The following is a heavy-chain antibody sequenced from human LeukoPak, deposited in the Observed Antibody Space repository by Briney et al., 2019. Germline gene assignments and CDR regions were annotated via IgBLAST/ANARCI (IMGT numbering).Heavy chain of an antibody. V-gene: IGHV4-59*01. D-gene: IGHD3-3*01. CDR2: IYYSGST. CDR1: GGSISSYY. CDR3: ARGDFWSGWEV. J-gene: IGHJ6*04. Sequence: SETLSLTCTVSGGSISSYYWSWIRQPPGKGLEWIGYIYYSGSTNYNPSLKSRVTISVDTSTNQFSLKLSSVTAADTAVYYCARGDFWSGWEVWGKGTTVTVSS.